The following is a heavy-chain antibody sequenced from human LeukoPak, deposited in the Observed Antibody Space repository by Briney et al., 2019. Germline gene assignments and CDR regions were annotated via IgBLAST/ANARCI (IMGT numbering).Heavy chain of an antibody. J-gene: IGHJ4*02. CDR2: ISGSGGST. Sequence: GGSLRLSCAASGFTFSSYAMSWVRQSPGKGLEWVSDISGSGGSTYYADSVKGRFTISRDNSKNTLYPQMNSLRAENTAVYYCAKPTPNYYDPYYYGTGSYYYFDYWGQGTLVTVSS. D-gene: IGHD3-10*01. CDR3: AKPTPNYYDPYYYGTGSYYYFDY. CDR1: GFTFSSYA. V-gene: IGHV3-23*01.